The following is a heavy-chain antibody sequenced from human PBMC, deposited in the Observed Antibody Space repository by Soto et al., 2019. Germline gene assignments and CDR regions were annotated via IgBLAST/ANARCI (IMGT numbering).Heavy chain of an antibody. CDR3: ARAIKRWEVHYYFDY. CDR1: GSTFNNFA. D-gene: IGHD1-26*01. Sequence: QVVLVQSGSEVKEPGSSVRVSCQISGSTFNNFAFSWVRQAPGHGPEWMGGIVVISNTVDYSQRFQDRVTITADNSTNTLYMELGSLTFEDTAVYYCARAIKRWEVHYYFDYWGQGTLVTVSS. V-gene: IGHV1-69*06. CDR2: IVVISNTV. J-gene: IGHJ4*02.